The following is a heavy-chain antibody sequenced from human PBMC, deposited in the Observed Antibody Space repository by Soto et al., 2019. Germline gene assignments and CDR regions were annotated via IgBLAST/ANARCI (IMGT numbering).Heavy chain of an antibody. CDR3: ARDKITRIFDY. CDR1: GGSFSGYY. D-gene: IGHD3-10*01. CDR2: INHSGST. V-gene: IGHV4-34*01. J-gene: IGHJ4*02. Sequence: SETLSLTCAVYGGSFSGYYWTWIRHPPGTGLEWIGEINHSGSTNYNPSLKSRVTISVDTSKNQFSLKLTSVTAADTAVYYCARDKITRIFDYWGQGTLVTVSS.